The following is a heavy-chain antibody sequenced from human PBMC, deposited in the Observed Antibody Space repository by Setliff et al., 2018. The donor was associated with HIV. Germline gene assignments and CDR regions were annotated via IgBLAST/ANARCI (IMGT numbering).Heavy chain of an antibody. V-gene: IGHV4-34*01. D-gene: IGHD2-2*01. CDR1: GGSFSGYY. CDR2: INHSGST. CDR3: ARGHCSGTNCYGVDYYGMDV. J-gene: IGHJ6*02. Sequence: SETLSLTCAVYGGSFSGYYWSWIRQPPGKGLEWIGEINHSGSTNYNPSLKSRVTISVDTSKNQFSVKLTSVTAADTAVYYCARGHCSGTNCYGVDYYGMDVWGQGTTVTV.